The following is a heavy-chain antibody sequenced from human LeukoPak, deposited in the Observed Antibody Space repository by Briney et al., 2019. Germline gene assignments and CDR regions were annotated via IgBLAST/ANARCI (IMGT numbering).Heavy chain of an antibody. CDR3: ATWRGSGSYGGYFDY. J-gene: IGHJ4*02. D-gene: IGHD3-10*01. CDR2: IYYDGSKK. V-gene: IGHV3-33*01. CDR1: GFTFSNYG. Sequence: PGGSLRLSCATSGFTFSNYGMHWVRQAPGKGLEWVAIIYYDGSKKNYADSVRGRFTISRDNSKNTLYLQVNSLRVEDTAVYYCATWRGSGSYGGYFDYWGQGTPVTVSS.